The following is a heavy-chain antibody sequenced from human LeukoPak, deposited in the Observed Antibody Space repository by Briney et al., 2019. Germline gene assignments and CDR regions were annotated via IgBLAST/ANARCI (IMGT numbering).Heavy chain of an antibody. J-gene: IGHJ4*02. CDR3: AKKPSSGYYYIDY. V-gene: IGHV3-23*01. Sequence: PGGSLRLSCAASGFTFSSYAMSWVRQAPGKGLEWVSTISDSGGSTYYADSVKGRFTISRDNSKNTLYLQMNSQRAEDTAVYCCAKKPSSGYYYIDYWGQGTLVTVSS. CDR1: GFTFSSYA. D-gene: IGHD3-22*01. CDR2: ISDSGGST.